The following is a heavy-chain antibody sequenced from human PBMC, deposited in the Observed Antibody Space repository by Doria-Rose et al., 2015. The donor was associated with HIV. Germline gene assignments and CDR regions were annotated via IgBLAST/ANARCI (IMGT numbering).Heavy chain of an antibody. V-gene: IGHV2-26*01. CDR3: ARIKSSRWYHKYYFDF. J-gene: IGHJ4*02. CDR2: IFSDGER. CDR1: GVSLSSPGMG. Sequence: ESGPVLVKPTETLTLTCTVSGVSLSSPGMGVSWIRQPPGKALEWPANIFSDGERSYKTSLKSRLTISSVTSKSQVVRTMTDMDRVDTATYYCARIKSSRWYHKYYFDFWGQGTRVIVSA. D-gene: IGHD6-13*01.